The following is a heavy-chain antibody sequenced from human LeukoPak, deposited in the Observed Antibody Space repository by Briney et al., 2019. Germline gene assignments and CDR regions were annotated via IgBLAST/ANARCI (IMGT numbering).Heavy chain of an antibody. V-gene: IGHV6-1*01. J-gene: IGHJ6*02. Sequence: SQTLSLTCAISGDSVPSNSAAWNWIRQSPSRGLEWLGRTYYRSKWYNDYAVSVKSRITINSDTSKNQFSLQLNSVTPEDTAVYYCARDNTMLGSPYGEQYGMDVWGQGTTVTVSS. CDR2: TYYRSKWYN. CDR3: ARDNTMLGSPYGEQYGMDV. D-gene: IGHD3-10*02. CDR1: GDSVPSNSAA.